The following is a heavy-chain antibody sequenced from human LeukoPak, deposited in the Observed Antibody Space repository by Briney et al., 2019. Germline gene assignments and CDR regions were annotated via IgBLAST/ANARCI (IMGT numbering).Heavy chain of an antibody. CDR3: ARVGKFNRPDAFDI. Sequence: GGSLRLSCAASGFTFSTYWMHWVRQAPGEGLVWVSRINTDGSNTDYADSVKGRFTISRDNAKNTLYLQMNSLRAEDTAVYYCARVGKFNRPDAFDIWGPGTMVTVSS. V-gene: IGHV3-74*01. CDR2: INTDGSNT. D-gene: IGHD1-14*01. CDR1: GFTFSTYW. J-gene: IGHJ3*02.